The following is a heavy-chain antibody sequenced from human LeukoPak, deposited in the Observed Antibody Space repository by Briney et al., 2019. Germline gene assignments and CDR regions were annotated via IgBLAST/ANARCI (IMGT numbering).Heavy chain of an antibody. CDR1: GGSISSYY. V-gene: IGHV4-59*01. CDR3: ARSVAGRFDAFDI. J-gene: IGHJ3*02. D-gene: IGHD6-19*01. Sequence: PSETLSLTCTVSGGSISSYYWSWIRQPPGKGLEWIGYIYYSGSTNYNPSLKSRVTISVDTSKNQFSLKLSSVTAADTAVYYCARSVAGRFDAFDIWGQGTMVTVSS. CDR2: IYYSGST.